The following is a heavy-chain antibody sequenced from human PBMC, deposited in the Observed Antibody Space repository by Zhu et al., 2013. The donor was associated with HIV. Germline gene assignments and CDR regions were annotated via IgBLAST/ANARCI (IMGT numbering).Heavy chain of an antibody. Sequence: QVQLVQSGAEVKKPGASVKVSCKAAGYSFTDYHMHWVRQAPGQGLEWMGWINSDSGGTKYAQKFQGRVTMTRDTSITTAYMELSSLRSDDTALYYCARGGTRGYSYGLEYWGQGTLVTVSS. D-gene: IGHD5-18*01. V-gene: IGHV1-2*02. CDR2: INSDSGGT. CDR3: ARGGTRGYSYGLEY. J-gene: IGHJ4*02. CDR1: GYSFTDYH.